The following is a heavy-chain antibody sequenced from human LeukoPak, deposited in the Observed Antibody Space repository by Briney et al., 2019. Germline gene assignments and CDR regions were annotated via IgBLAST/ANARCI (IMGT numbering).Heavy chain of an antibody. D-gene: IGHD5-12*01. J-gene: IGHJ2*01. CDR3: ARDVRSGWLHAFDL. Sequence: GGSLRLSCAASGFTFSSYAMSWVRQAPGKGLEWVSSITASGGSTSYADSVRGRFTISRDNSKNTLYLQMNSLRAENTAVYYCARDVRSGWLHAFDLWGRDTLVTVSS. V-gene: IGHV3-23*01. CDR2: ITASGGST. CDR1: GFTFSSYA.